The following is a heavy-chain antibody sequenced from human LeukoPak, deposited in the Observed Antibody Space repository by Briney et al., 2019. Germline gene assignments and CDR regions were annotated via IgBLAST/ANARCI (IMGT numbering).Heavy chain of an antibody. Sequence: GRSLRLSCAASGFTFSSYGMHWVRQAPGKGLEWVAVIWYDGSNKYYADSVKGRFTISRDNSKNTLYLQMNSLRAEDTAVYYCAKDDGGFDYWGQGTLVTVSS. CDR2: IWYDGSNK. J-gene: IGHJ4*02. CDR3: AKDDGGFDY. D-gene: IGHD3-16*01. CDR1: GFTFSSYG. V-gene: IGHV3-33*06.